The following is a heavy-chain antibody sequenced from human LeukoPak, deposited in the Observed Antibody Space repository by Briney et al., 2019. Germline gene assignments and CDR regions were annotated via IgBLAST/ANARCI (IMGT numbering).Heavy chain of an antibody. V-gene: IGHV4-38-2*02. CDR2: INHSGST. Sequence: SETLSLTCTVSGYSISSGYYWGWIRQPPGKGLEWIGEINHSGSTNYNPSLKSRVTISVDTSKNQFSLKLSSVSAADTAVYYCASEQQLVPYWGQGTLVTVSS. CDR1: GYSISSGYY. D-gene: IGHD6-13*01. CDR3: ASEQQLVPY. J-gene: IGHJ4*02.